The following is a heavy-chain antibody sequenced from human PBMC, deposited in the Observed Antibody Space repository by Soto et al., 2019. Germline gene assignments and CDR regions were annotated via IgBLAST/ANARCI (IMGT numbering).Heavy chain of an antibody. J-gene: IGHJ5*02. CDR1: GGSISSGGSY. V-gene: IGHV4-31*03. CDR2: IYYSGSS. CDR3: ARGDTWFDP. Sequence: QVQLQESGPGLVKSSQTLSLTCTVSGGSISSGGSYWSWIRHHPGKGLEWIGYIYYSGSSSYNTSLKRRLTISVDTSKNQFSLALRSVTAADTAVYLCARGDTWFDPWGQGTLVTVSS.